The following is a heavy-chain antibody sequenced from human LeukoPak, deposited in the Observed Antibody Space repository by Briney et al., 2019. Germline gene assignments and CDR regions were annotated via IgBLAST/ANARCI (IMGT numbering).Heavy chain of an antibody. V-gene: IGHV1-24*01. Sequence: GASVKVSCKVSGYTLTELSMHWVRQAPGKGLEWMGGFDPEDGETIYAQKFQGRVTMTEDTSTDTAYMELSSLRSEDTAVYYCATVYGYCSSTSCYMGAFDIWGQGTMVTVSS. CDR2: FDPEDGET. J-gene: IGHJ3*02. D-gene: IGHD2-2*02. CDR3: ATVYGYCSSTSCYMGAFDI. CDR1: GYTLTELS.